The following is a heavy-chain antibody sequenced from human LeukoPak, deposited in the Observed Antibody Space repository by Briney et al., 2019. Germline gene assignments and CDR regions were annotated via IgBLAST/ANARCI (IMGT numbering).Heavy chain of an antibody. J-gene: IGHJ4*02. Sequence: AGGSLRLSCAASGFTFSRYWMSWVRQAPGKGLEWVSVISGSGETTFYADSVRGRFTISRDNSKSTLYLQMTSLRAEDTGVYYCAKKIDSGSYPLDYWGQGTLVTISS. CDR3: AKKIDSGSYPLDY. CDR1: GFTFSRYW. D-gene: IGHD3-10*01. V-gene: IGHV3-23*01. CDR2: ISGSGETT.